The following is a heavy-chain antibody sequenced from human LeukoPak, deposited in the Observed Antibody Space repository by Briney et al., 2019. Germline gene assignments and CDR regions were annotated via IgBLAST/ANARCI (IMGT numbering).Heavy chain of an antibody. CDR3: AKVRYYDSSGNEDY. Sequence: PGGSLRLSCAASGFTFSSYAMSWVRQAPGKGLEWVSAISGSGGSTYYADSVKGRFTISRDNSKNTLYLQMNSLRAEDTAVYYCAKVRYYDSSGNEDYWGQGTLVTVSS. V-gene: IGHV3-23*01. J-gene: IGHJ4*02. CDR1: GFTFSSYA. D-gene: IGHD3-22*01. CDR2: ISGSGGST.